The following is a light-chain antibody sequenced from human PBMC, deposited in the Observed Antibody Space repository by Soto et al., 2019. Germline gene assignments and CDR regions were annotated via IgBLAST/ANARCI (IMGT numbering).Light chain of an antibody. Sequence: QCALAQPPSASGSPGQSVTISCTGTSTDVGAYSYVSWYQQRPGKAPNLMIFEVTKRPSGVPDRFSGSKSGNTASLTVSGVQADDEADYYCSSYAGSNSFVFGTGTRPPS. V-gene: IGLV2-8*01. CDR2: EVT. CDR1: STDVGAYSY. J-gene: IGLJ1*01. CDR3: SSYAGSNSFV.